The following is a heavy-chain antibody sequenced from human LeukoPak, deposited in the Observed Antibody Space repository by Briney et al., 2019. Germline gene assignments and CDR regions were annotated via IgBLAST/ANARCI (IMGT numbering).Heavy chain of an antibody. CDR3: SRQRDVSSSGDNCDDYFDY. Sequence: GESLKISCKGSGYIFSSYWIGWVRQMPGKGLEWMGIIYPGDSNTRYSPSFQGQDTISADKSISTAYLQWSSLEASDTAMYYCSRQRDVSSSGDNCDDYFDYWGQGTLVTVSS. D-gene: IGHD2-15*01. CDR2: IYPGDSNT. V-gene: IGHV5-51*01. CDR1: GYIFSSYW. J-gene: IGHJ4*02.